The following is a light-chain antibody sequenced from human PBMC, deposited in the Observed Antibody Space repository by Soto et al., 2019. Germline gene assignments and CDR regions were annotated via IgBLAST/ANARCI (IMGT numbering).Light chain of an antibody. CDR3: QHYGTSAL. Sequence: EIVLTQSPGTLSLSPGERATLSCRASESVSTSYFAWYQQKPGQAPRLLIYGASGRATGIPDRFSVSASGTDFTITISRLEPEDFAVYYCQHYGTSALFGPGTKVDIK. J-gene: IGKJ3*01. V-gene: IGKV3-20*01. CDR1: ESVSTSY. CDR2: GAS.